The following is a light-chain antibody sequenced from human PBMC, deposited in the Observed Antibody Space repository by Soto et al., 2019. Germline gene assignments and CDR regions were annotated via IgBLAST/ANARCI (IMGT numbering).Light chain of an antibody. J-gene: IGLJ2*01. CDR3: SSYTSSLLVV. CDR2: DVS. Sequence: QSVLTQPASVSGPPGQSITISCTGTSSDVGGYNYVSWYQQHPGKAPKLMIYDVSNRPSGVSNRFSGSKSGNTASLTISGLQAEDEADYYCSSYTSSLLVVFGGGTKLTVL. CDR1: SSDVGGYNY. V-gene: IGLV2-14*01.